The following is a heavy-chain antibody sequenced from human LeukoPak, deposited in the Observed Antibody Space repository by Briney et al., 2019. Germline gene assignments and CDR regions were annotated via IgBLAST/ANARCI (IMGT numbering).Heavy chain of an antibody. CDR1: GGSISSSNYY. V-gene: IGHV4-39*07. CDR2: INHNGST. J-gene: IGHJ6*02. Sequence: SETLSLTCAVSGGSISSSNYYWSWIRQPPGKGLEWIGEINHNGSTNYNPSLKSRVTISVDTSKNQFSLKLSSVTAADTAVYYCARGSRVVISYYGMDVWGQGTTVTVSS. D-gene: IGHD3-22*01. CDR3: ARGSRVVISYYGMDV.